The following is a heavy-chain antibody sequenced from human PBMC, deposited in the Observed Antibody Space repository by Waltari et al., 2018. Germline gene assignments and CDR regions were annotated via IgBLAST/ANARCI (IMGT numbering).Heavy chain of an antibody. V-gene: IGHV4-59*01. CDR3: ARGYTAMANAVGVSFDY. D-gene: IGHD5-18*01. J-gene: IGHJ4*02. CDR2: IYYSGST. CDR1: GGSISRYY. Sequence: QGQLQETGPGLVKPSETLSLTCTVPGGSISRYYERVIRQAPGEGHVGIGYIYYSGSTNYNPSLKSRVTISVDTSKNQFSLKLSSVTAADTAVYYCARGYTAMANAVGVSFDYWGQGTLVTVSS.